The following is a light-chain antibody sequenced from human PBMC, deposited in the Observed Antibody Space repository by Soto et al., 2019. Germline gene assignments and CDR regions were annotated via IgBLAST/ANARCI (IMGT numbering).Light chain of an antibody. V-gene: IGLV1-44*01. J-gene: IGLJ2*01. Sequence: QSVLTQPPSASGTPGQRVTISCSGSSSNIGGNTVNWYQQLPGTAPRVLIYSNNQRPSGVPDRFPGSKSGTSASLAISGLQSEDEADYYCAAWDDSLNAVVFGGGTKLTVL. CDR3: AAWDDSLNAVV. CDR2: SNN. CDR1: SSNIGGNT.